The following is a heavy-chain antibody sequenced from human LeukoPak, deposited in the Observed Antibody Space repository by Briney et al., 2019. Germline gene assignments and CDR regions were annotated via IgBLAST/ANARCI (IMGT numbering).Heavy chain of an antibody. D-gene: IGHD6-19*01. V-gene: IGHV3-30*03. CDR3: ARGYWGAGWYFDY. CDR2: ISYDGSDK. Sequence: GGSLRLSCAASGFTSSNFAMHWVRQAPGKGLEWVALISYDGSDKYHADSVKGRFSISRDNSKNTLYLQMNSLRSEDTAVYYCARGYWGAGWYFDYWCQGTLVTVSS. CDR1: GFTSSNFA. J-gene: IGHJ4*02.